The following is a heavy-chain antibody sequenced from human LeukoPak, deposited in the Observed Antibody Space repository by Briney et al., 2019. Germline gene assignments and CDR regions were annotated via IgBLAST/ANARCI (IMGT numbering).Heavy chain of an antibody. CDR2: IYYSGST. D-gene: IGHD5-24*01. J-gene: IGHJ4*02. Sequence: PSETLSLTCTVSGGSISSASYYWGWIRQPPGKGWEWFGRIYYSGSTYYNSSLKSRVTISVNMSKNQFSLKLSAVTAADTAVYYCARQFGGYKLYYFAYWRQGPLVTVSS. V-gene: IGHV4-39*01. CDR3: ARQFGGYKLYYFAY. CDR1: GGSISSASYY.